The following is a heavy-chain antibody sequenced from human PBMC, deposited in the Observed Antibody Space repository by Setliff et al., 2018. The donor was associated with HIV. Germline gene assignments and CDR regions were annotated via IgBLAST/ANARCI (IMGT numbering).Heavy chain of an antibody. J-gene: IGHJ5*02. CDR1: GGTFSSYA. V-gene: IGHV1-69*05. CDR3: AAGLNYYDRSGLGA. CDR2: IIPIYGIA. Sequence: KASGGTFSSYAISWVRQAPGQGLEWMGGIIPIYGIAKYAQKFQGRVTITTDESTSTAYMELSSLTSGDTAVYYCAAGLNYYDRSGLGAWGQGTLVTVSS. D-gene: IGHD3-22*01.